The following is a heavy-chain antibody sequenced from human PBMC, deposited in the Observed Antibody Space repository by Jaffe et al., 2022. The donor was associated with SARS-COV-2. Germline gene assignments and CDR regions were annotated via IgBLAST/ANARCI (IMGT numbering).Heavy chain of an antibody. D-gene: IGHD2-8*01. CDR1: GYTLTELS. CDR2: FDPEDGET. CDR3: ASRRPYCTNGVCYQWADWFDP. V-gene: IGHV1-24*01. Sequence: QVQLVQSGAEVKKPGASVKVSCKVSGYTLTELSMHWVRQAPGKGLEWMGGFDPEDGETIYAQKFQGRVTMTEDTSTDTAYMELSSLRSEDTAVYYCASRRPYCTNGVCYQWADWFDPWGQGTLVTVSS. J-gene: IGHJ5*02.